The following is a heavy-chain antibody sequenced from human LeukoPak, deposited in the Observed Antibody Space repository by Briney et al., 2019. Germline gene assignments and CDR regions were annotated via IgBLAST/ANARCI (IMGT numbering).Heavy chain of an antibody. J-gene: IGHJ4*02. CDR2: IYYSEST. V-gene: IGHV4-30-4*08. CDR1: GGSISSGDYY. Sequence: SETLSLTCTVSGGSISSGDYYWSWIRQPPGKGLEWIGYIYYSESTYYHPSLKSRVTISVDTSKNQFSLKLSSVTAADTAVYYCARGIDSSFDYWGQGTLVTVSS. CDR3: ARGIDSSFDY. D-gene: IGHD2-15*01.